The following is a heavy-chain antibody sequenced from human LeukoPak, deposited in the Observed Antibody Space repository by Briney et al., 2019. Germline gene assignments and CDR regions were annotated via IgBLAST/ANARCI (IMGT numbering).Heavy chain of an antibody. J-gene: IGHJ5*02. CDR3: ARGFLLWFGESRPYNWFDP. V-gene: IGHV3-11*01. D-gene: IGHD3-10*01. CDR1: GFTFSDYY. Sequence: PGGSLRLSCAASGFTFSDYYMSWIRQAPGKGLEWVSDISSSGSTIYYADSVKGRFTISRDNAKNSLYLQMNSLRAEDTAVYYCARGFLLWFGESRPYNWFDPWGQGTLVTVSS. CDR2: ISSSGSTI.